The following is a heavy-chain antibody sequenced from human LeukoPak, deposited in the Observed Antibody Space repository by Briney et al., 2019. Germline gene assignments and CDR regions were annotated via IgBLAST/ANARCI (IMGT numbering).Heavy chain of an antibody. Sequence: SETLPLTCTVSGGSISSYYWSWIRQPPGKGLEWIGYIYYSGSTNYNPSLKSRVTISVDTSKNQFSLKLSSVTAADTAVYYCARTLLTPDAFDIWGQGTMVTVSS. J-gene: IGHJ3*02. V-gene: IGHV4-59*01. CDR2: IYYSGST. CDR1: GGSISSYY. CDR3: ARTLLTPDAFDI.